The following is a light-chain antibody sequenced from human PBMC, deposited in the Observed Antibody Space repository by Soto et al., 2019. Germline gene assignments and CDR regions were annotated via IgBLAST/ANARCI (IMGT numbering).Light chain of an antibody. CDR3: SSYAGSNLL. CDR1: SSDVGGYNY. J-gene: IGLJ2*01. V-gene: IGLV2-8*01. Sequence: QSALTQPPSASGSAGQSVTISCTGTSSDVGGYNYVSWYQQHPGKAPKVMIYEVSKRPSGVPDRFSGSKSGNTASLTVSGLQAEDEADYYCSSYAGSNLLFGGGTKVTVL. CDR2: EVS.